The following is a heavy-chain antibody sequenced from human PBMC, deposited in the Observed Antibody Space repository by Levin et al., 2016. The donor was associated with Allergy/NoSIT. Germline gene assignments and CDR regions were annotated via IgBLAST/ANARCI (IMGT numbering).Heavy chain of an antibody. J-gene: IGHJ4*02. D-gene: IGHD1-1*01. V-gene: IGHV3-15*01. CDR3: TTDYTTLDY. CDR2: IRSLSDGETR. Sequence: GESLKISCAASGFNFQKAWMSWVRQAPGRGLEWICRIRSLSDGETRDYAAPVTGRFTISRDDSRNTLYLHLNSLQTEDSAVYYCTTDYTTLDYWGQGSLITVSS. CDR1: GFNFQKAW.